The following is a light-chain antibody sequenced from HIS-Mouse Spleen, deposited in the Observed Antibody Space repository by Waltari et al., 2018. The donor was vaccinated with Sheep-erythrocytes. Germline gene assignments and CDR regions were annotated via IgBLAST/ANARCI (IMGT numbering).Light chain of an antibody. CDR1: SSDVGSYNL. J-gene: IGLJ3*02. CDR3: CSYAGSSTPWV. Sequence: QSALTQPPSVSGSPGQSITNSCTGTSSDVGSYNLVSWYQQHPGKAPKLMIYEGSKRPSGVSNRFSGSKSGNTASLTISGLQAEDEADYYCCSYAGSSTPWVFGGGTKLTVL. CDR2: EGS. V-gene: IGLV2-23*01.